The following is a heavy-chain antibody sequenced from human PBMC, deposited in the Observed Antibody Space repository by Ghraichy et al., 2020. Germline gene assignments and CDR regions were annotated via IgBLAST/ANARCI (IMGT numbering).Heavy chain of an antibody. CDR1: GGSISSGGYY. CDR3: ARARLGAIDY. D-gene: IGHD3-10*01. V-gene: IGHV4-31*03. CDR2: IYYSGST. Sequence: SETLSLTCTVSGGSISSGGYYWSWIRQHPGKGLEWIGYIYYSGSTYYNPSLKSRVTISVDTSKNQFSLKLSSVTAADTAVYYCARARLGAIDYWGQGTLVTVSS. J-gene: IGHJ4*02.